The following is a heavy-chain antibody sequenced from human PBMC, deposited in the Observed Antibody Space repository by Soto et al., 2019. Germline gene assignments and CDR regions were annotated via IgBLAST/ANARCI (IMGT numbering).Heavy chain of an antibody. Sequence: GGSLRLSCAASGFSFSNYAMSWVRQAPGEGLEWVSVISGGGGSTSYADSVRGRFTVSRDKSKNTLYLQMTSLRAQDTAVYYCAKASCNSASCFTFDSWGQGTLVTVSS. V-gene: IGHV3-23*01. CDR2: ISGGGGST. J-gene: IGHJ4*02. D-gene: IGHD2-2*01. CDR3: AKASCNSASCFTFDS. CDR1: GFSFSNYA.